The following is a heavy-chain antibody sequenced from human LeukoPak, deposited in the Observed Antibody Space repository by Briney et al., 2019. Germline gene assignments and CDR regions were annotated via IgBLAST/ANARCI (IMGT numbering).Heavy chain of an antibody. V-gene: IGHV3-53*04. CDR2: IYDGGST. Sequence: GGSLRLSCTISGFTVSSNYMSWVRQAPGKGLEWVSTIYDGGSTFYTDAVKGRFTISRHNSKNTLYLQMDGLITEDTALYYCARDAPRNGGMGVWGQGTTVTVSS. CDR1: GFTVSSNY. J-gene: IGHJ6*02. CDR3: ARDAPRNGGMGV.